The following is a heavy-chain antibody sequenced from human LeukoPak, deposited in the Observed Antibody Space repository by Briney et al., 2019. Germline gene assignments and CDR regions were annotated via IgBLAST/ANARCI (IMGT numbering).Heavy chain of an antibody. V-gene: IGHV4-30-4*01. D-gene: IGHD2-2*01. CDR1: GGSISSGDYY. CDR2: IYYSGST. J-gene: IGHJ5*02. Sequence: SETLSLTCTVSGGSISSGDYYWSWIRQPSGKGLEWIGYIYYSGSTYYNPSLKSRVTISVDTSKNQSSLKLSSVTAADTAVYYCARKTPYCSSTSCYHWFDPWGQGTLVTVSS. CDR3: ARKTPYCSSTSCYHWFDP.